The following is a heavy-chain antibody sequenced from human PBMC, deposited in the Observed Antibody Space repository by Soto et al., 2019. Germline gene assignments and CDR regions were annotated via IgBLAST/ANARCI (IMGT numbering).Heavy chain of an antibody. D-gene: IGHD3-10*01. Sequence: ASVKVSCKASGYSFSNYAISWVRQAPGQGLEWMGWISAYNGNTNYAQKLQDRVTVTTDTSTSTAYMELRSLSSDDTAVYYCAREGPVPTGGYFNTWGRETLVTVS. CDR2: ISAYNGNT. V-gene: IGHV1-18*01. J-gene: IGHJ4*02. CDR3: AREGPVPTGGYFNT. CDR1: GYSFSNYA.